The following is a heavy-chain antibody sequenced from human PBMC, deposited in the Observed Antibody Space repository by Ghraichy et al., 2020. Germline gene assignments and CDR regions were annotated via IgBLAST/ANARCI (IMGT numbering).Heavy chain of an antibody. CDR2: LYYSGST. CDR1: GGSISSSSYY. D-gene: IGHD5-24*01. J-gene: IGHJ4*02. V-gene: IGHV4-39*07. CDR3: ARQRWGDGYPTEFDY. Sequence: SETLSLTCTVSGGSISSSSYYWGWIRQPPGKGLEWIGSLYYSGSTYYNPSLKRGVTISVDTSKNQFSLKLSSVTAADTAVYYCARQRWGDGYPTEFDYWGQGTLVTVSS.